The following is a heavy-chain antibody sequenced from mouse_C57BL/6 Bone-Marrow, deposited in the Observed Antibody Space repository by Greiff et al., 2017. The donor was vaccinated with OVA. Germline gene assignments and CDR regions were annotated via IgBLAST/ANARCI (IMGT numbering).Heavy chain of an antibody. Sequence: EVKLVESGGDLVKPGGSLKLSCAASGFTFSSYGMSWARQTPDKRLEWVATISSGGSYTYYPDSVKGRFTISRDNAKNTLYLQMSSLKSEDTAMYYCARSRDYFDYGGQGTTLTVSS. CDR3: ARSRDYFDY. J-gene: IGHJ2*01. V-gene: IGHV5-6*01. CDR2: ISSGGSYT. CDR1: GFTFSSYG.